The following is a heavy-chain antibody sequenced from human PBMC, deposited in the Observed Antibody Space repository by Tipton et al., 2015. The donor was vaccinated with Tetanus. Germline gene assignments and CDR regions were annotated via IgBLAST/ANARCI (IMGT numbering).Heavy chain of an antibody. D-gene: IGHD3-10*01. J-gene: IGHJ5*02. V-gene: IGHV1-69*01. CDR2: IIPIFGTA. CDR1: GGTFSSYA. CDR3: ARDSWKMVRGVTTYYNWFDP. Sequence: QSGAEVKKPGSSVKVSCKASGGTFSSYAISWVRQAPGQGLEWMGGIIPIFGTANYAQKFQGRVTITADESTSTAYMELSSLRSEDTAVYYCARDSWKMVRGVTTYYNWFDPRGQGTPVTVSS.